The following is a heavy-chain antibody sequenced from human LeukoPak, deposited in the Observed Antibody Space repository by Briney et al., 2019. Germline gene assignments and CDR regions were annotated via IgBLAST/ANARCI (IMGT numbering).Heavy chain of an antibody. CDR1: GFTFTSSA. V-gene: IGHV1-58*01. Sequence: SVKVSCKASGFTFTSSAVQWVRQARGQRLEWIGWIVVGSGNTNYAQRFQERVTITRDMSTSTAYMELSSLRSEDTAVYYCAAETTVTDSDAFDIWGQGTMVTVSS. J-gene: IGHJ3*02. D-gene: IGHD4-17*01. CDR3: AAETTVTDSDAFDI. CDR2: IVVGSGNT.